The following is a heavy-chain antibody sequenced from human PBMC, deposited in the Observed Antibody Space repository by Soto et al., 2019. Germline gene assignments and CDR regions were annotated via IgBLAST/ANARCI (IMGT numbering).Heavy chain of an antibody. CDR2: ISYDGSNK. V-gene: IGHV3-30*18. CDR1: GFTFSSYG. J-gene: IGHJ4*02. CDR3: AKLTQANYYDSVPLTY. D-gene: IGHD3-22*01. Sequence: PGGSLRLSCAASGFTFSSYGMHWVRQAPGKGLEWVAVISYDGSNKYYADSVKGRFTISRDNSKNTLYLQMNSLRAEDTAVYYCAKLTQANYYDSVPLTYWGQGTLVTVSS.